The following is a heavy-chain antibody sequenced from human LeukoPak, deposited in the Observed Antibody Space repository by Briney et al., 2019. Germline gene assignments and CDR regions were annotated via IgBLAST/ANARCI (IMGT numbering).Heavy chain of an antibody. D-gene: IGHD3-9*01. J-gene: IGHJ4*02. Sequence: SETLSLTCTVSGGSVSSGSYYWSWIRQPPGKGLEWIGYIYYSGSTNYNPSLKSRVTISVDTSKNQFSLKLSSVTAADTAVYYCARDRDYDILTGYYRIFDYWGQGTLVTVSS. CDR3: ARDRDYDILTGYYRIFDY. CDR2: IYYSGST. V-gene: IGHV4-61*01. CDR1: GGSVSSGSYY.